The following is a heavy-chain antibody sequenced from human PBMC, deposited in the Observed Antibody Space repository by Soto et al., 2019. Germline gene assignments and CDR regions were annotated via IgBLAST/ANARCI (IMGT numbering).Heavy chain of an antibody. V-gene: IGHV1-69*01. D-gene: IGHD3-3*01. Sequence: QVQLVQSGAEVKKPGSSVKVSCKASVGTFSSSAISWVRQAPVQGLEWRGGIIPIFGAANYAQKFQGRVTITADESTSTAYMELSRLRSEDTAVYYCATPRTIVGVVIRRSYYFDYWGQGTLVTVSS. CDR2: IIPIFGAA. CDR1: VGTFSSSA. CDR3: ATPRTIVGVVIRRSYYFDY. J-gene: IGHJ4*02.